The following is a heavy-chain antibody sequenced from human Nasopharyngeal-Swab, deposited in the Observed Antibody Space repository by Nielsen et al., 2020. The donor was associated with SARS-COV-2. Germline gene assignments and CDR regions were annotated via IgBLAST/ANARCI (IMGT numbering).Heavy chain of an antibody. D-gene: IGHD6-19*01. CDR3: AREGGLAVAGVYYFDY. CDR2: ISSSSSYI. Sequence: GGFLRLSCAASGFTFSSYSMNWVRQAPGKGLEWVSSISSSSSYIYYADSVKGRFTISRDNAKNSLYLQMNSLRAEDTAVYYCAREGGLAVAGVYYFDYWGQGTLVTVSS. CDR1: GFTFSSYS. J-gene: IGHJ4*02. V-gene: IGHV3-21*01.